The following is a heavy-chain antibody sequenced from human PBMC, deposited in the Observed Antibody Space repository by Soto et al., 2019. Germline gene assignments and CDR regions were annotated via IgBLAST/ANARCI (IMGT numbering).Heavy chain of an antibody. Sequence: QVQLVQSGAEVKKPGSSVKVSCKASGGTFSSYAISWVRQAPGQGLEWMGGIIPIFGTANYAQKFQGRVTXTXXXSXRTDSMGRSSVRSEDTAVYYCARHVPAGGYYYGMDVWGQGTTVTVSS. CDR1: GGTFSSYA. CDR3: ARHVPAGGYYYGMDV. V-gene: IGHV1-69*05. CDR2: IIPIFGTA. J-gene: IGHJ6*02. D-gene: IGHD2-2*01.